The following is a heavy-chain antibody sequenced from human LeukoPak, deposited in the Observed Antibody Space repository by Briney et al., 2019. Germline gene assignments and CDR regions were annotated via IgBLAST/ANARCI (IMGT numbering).Heavy chain of an antibody. Sequence: GASVKVSCKASGGTFSSHAISWVRQAPGQGLEWMGRIIPILGIANYAQKFQGRVTITADKSTSTAYMELSSLRSEDTAVSYCARGTRYFDYWGQGTLVTVSS. CDR1: GGTFSSHA. D-gene: IGHD3/OR15-3a*01. J-gene: IGHJ4*02. CDR3: ARGTRYFDY. V-gene: IGHV1-69*04. CDR2: IIPILGIA.